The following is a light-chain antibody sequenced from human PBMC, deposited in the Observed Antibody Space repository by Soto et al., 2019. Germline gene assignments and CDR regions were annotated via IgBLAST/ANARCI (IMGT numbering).Light chain of an antibody. Sequence: DIQMTQSPSTLSASVGDRVTISCRASQSISSWLAWYQQKPVKAPNLLIYDASSLQSGVPSRFSGIGSGTEFTLPISSLQPDDFATYYCQQYNSHWTFGQGTKVEIK. CDR2: DAS. CDR1: QSISSW. J-gene: IGKJ1*01. CDR3: QQYNSHWT. V-gene: IGKV1-5*01.